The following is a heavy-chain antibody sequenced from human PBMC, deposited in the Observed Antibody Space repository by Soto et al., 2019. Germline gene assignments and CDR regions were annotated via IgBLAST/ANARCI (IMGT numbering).Heavy chain of an antibody. V-gene: IGHV3-7*03. CDR2: IRQDGTET. D-gene: IGHD1-26*01. Sequence: EAQLVESGGGLVQPGGSLRLSCAASGFTISTYWMNWVRQAPGMGLEWLAIIRQDGTETHYVDSVKGRFTISRDNTKNSLFLQMNNLRADDTAVYYCVGGAGWELDYWGQGTLVTVSS. CDR1: GFTISTYW. J-gene: IGHJ4*02. CDR3: VGGAGWELDY.